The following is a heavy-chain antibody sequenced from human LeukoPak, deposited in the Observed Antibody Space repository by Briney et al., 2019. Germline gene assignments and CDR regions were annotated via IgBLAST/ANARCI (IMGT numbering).Heavy chain of an antibody. J-gene: IGHJ4*02. CDR3: ARNIRFGANYYFDY. CDR1: GGTFSSYA. CDR2: IIHIFGTA. Sequence: ASVKVSCKASGGTFSSYAISWVRQAPGQGLEWMGGIIHIFGTANYAQKFQGRVTITADETTSTAYMELSSLKSEDTAVYYCARNIRFGANYYFDYWGQGTLVTVSS. V-gene: IGHV1-69*13. D-gene: IGHD3-16*01.